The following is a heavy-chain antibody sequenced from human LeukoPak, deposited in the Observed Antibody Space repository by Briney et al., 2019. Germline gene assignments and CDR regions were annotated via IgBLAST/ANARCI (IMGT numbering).Heavy chain of an antibody. V-gene: IGHV4-30-4*08. J-gene: IGHJ4*02. CDR3: ARERPIAVVLAATDFDY. Sequence: SETLSLTCTVSGYSISSGDYYWSWIRQPPGKGLEWIGYIYYSGSTYYNPSLKSRVTISVDTSKNQFSLKLSSVTAADTAVYYCARERPIAVVLAATDFDYWGRGTLVTVSS. D-gene: IGHD2-15*01. CDR1: GYSISSGDYY. CDR2: IYYSGST.